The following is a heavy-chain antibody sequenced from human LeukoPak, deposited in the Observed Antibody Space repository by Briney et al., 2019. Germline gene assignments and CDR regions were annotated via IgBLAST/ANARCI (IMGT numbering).Heavy chain of an antibody. J-gene: IGHJ4*02. CDR3: ATYRQVLLPFES. CDR2: IFPSGGEI. Sequence: GGSLRLSCEASGFTFSTFAMIWVRQPPGKGLEWVSSIFPSGGEIHYADSVRGRFTISRDNSKSALSLQMNSLRAEDTAIYYCATYRQVLLPFESWGQGTLVTVSS. V-gene: IGHV3-23*01. CDR1: GFTFSTFA. D-gene: IGHD2-8*02.